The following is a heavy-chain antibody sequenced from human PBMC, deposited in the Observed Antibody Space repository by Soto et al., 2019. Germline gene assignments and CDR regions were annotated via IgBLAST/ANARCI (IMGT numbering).Heavy chain of an antibody. D-gene: IGHD3-10*01. V-gene: IGHV1-69*01. J-gene: IGHJ4*02. CDR3: ARGSPMVRGVIITLEN. CDR2: IIPIFGTA. Sequence: QVQLVQSGAEVKKPGSSVKVSCKASGGTFSSYAISWVRQAPGQGLEWMGGIIPIFGTANYAQKFQGRVTITADESTSTDYMELSSLRSEDTAVYYCARGSPMVRGVIITLENWGQGTLVTVSS. CDR1: GGTFSSYA.